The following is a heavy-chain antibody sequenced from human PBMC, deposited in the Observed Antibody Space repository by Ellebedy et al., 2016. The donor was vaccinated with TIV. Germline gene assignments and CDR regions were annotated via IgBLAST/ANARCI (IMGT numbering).Heavy chain of an antibody. CDR1: GYSFTTYY. CDR2: INPSGGST. D-gene: IGHD5-12*01. CDR3: ARGAYDLTD. J-gene: IGHJ4*02. Sequence: ASVKVSCXTSGYSFTTYYMNWVRQAPGQGLEWMGIINPSGGSTSYTQKFQDRALMTTDTSTGTAYIELSSLRSDDTALYYCARGAYDLTDWGQGTLVAVSS. V-gene: IGHV1-46*01.